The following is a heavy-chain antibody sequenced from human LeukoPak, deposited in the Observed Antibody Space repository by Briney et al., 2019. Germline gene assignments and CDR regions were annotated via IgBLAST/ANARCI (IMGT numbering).Heavy chain of an antibody. V-gene: IGHV4-59*08. CDR2: IYYSGST. Sequence: KPSETLSLTCTVSGGSISSDYWSWIRQPPGKGLEWTGYIYYSGSTNYNPSLKSRVTISVDTSKNQFSLKLSSVTAADTAVYYCARLPGCSGADCYRAFDIWGQGTVVTVSS. CDR1: GGSISSDY. J-gene: IGHJ3*02. D-gene: IGHD2-21*02. CDR3: ARLPGCSGADCYRAFDI.